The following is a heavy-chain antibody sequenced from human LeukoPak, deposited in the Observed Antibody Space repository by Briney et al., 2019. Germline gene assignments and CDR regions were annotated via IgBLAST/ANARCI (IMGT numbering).Heavy chain of an antibody. CDR1: GGSISSGDYY. CDR2: IYYSGST. J-gene: IGHJ4*02. CDR3: AGDQGRGLWFGGLLPFDY. V-gene: IGHV4-31*03. D-gene: IGHD3-10*01. Sequence: PSQTLSLTCTVSGGSISSGDYYWSWIRQHPGKGLEWIGYIYYSGSTYYNPSLKSRVTISVDTSKNQFSLKLSSVTAADTAVYYCAGDQGRGLWFGGLLPFDYWGQGTLVTVSS.